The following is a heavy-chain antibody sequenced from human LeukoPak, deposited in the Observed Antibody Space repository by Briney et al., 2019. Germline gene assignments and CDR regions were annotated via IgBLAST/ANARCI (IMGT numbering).Heavy chain of an antibody. CDR1: GYSFINYW. V-gene: IGHV5-51*01. Sequence: GESLKISCTASGYSFINYWIGWVRQMPGKGLEWMGIIYPGDSDTRYSPSFQGQVTISADKSISTAYLQWSSLKASDTAMYYCARQFDYSNRHFDYWGQGTLVTVSS. J-gene: IGHJ4*02. CDR2: IYPGDSDT. CDR3: ARQFDYSNRHFDY. D-gene: IGHD4-11*01.